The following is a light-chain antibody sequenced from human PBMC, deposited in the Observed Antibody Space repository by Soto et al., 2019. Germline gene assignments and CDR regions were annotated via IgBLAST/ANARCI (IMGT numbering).Light chain of an antibody. CDR1: SNDVGGHNF. Sequence: QSALTQPPTVSGSPGQSVTISCTGTSNDVGGHNFVSWYQHHPGKAPKLMIYDVTKRPSGVPDRFSGSKSGNTASLTISGLQAEDEANYYCSSYAANYIYGVFGGGTKLTVL. CDR3: SSYAANYIYGV. CDR2: DVT. J-gene: IGLJ3*02. V-gene: IGLV2-11*01.